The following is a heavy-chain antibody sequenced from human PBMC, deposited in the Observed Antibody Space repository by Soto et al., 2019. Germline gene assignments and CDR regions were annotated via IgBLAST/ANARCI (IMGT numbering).Heavy chain of an antibody. D-gene: IGHD3-9*01. Sequence: PSETLSLTCTISGDSISSSKYYWGWIRQPPGKGLEWIGSIYHSGSTYYNPSLRTRVTMSVDTSMNQFSLKLSSVTAADTAVYFCANGYNILTGYYLIHHWGQGTLVTVSS. CDR3: ANGYNILTGYYLIHH. CDR1: GDSISSSKYY. J-gene: IGHJ4*02. V-gene: IGHV4-39*01. CDR2: IYHSGST.